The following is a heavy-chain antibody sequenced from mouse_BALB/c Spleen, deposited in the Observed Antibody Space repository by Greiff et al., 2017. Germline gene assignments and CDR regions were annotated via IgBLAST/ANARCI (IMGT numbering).Heavy chain of an antibody. D-gene: IGHD2-4*01. J-gene: IGHJ3*01. V-gene: IGHV1S81*02. CDR2: INPSNGRT. CDR3: AIYYDMRAWFAY. CDR1: GYTFTSYW. Sequence: QVQLQQPGAELVKPGASVKLSCKASGYTFTSYWMHWVKQRPGQGLEWIGEINPSNGRTNYNEKFKSKATLTVDKSSSTAYMQLSSLTSEDSAVYYCAIYYDMRAWFAYWGQGTLVTVSA.